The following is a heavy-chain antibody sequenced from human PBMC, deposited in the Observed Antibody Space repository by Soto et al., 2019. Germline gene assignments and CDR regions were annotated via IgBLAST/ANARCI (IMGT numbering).Heavy chain of an antibody. CDR3: GKDVGDYVPYYYGVDV. J-gene: IGHJ6*02. Sequence: ESGGGVVQPGTSLRLSCAASGFTFKTHAMHWVRQAPGKGLEWMAVIAYDGNEKFYADSVKGRFTISRDNSKNALYLQIKTLRNEDTAVYYCGKDVGDYVPYYYGVDVWGQGTTVTVSS. D-gene: IGHD1-26*01. CDR2: IAYDGNEK. V-gene: IGHV3-30*18. CDR1: GFTFKTHA.